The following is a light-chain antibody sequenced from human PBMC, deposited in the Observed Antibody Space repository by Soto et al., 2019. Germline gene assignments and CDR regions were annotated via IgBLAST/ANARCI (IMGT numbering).Light chain of an antibody. CDR2: DAS. CDR1: QSVSSY. V-gene: IGKV3-11*01. J-gene: IGKJ1*01. Sequence: ETVLTQSPATLSSSPGERATLSCRASQSVSSYLAWYQQKPGQAPRLLIFDASSRATGTPARFSGSGSGTDFTLTISSLEPEDFAVYYCQQRSNWPWTFGQGTKVDIK. CDR3: QQRSNWPWT.